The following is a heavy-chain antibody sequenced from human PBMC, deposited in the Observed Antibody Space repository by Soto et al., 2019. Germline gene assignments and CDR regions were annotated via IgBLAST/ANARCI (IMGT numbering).Heavy chain of an antibody. J-gene: IGHJ5*02. Sequence: QLQLQESGPGLVKPSETLSLTCTVSGGSISSSSYYWGWIRQPPGKGLEWIGSIYYSGSTYYNPSLKSRVTISVDTSKNQFSLKLSSVTAADTAVYYCARLEARPLVWFDPWGQGTLVTVSS. CDR1: GGSISSSSYY. CDR2: IYYSGST. V-gene: IGHV4-39*01. CDR3: ARLEARPLVWFDP. D-gene: IGHD6-6*01.